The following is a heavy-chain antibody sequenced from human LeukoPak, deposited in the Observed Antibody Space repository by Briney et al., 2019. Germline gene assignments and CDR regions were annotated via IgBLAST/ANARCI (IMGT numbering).Heavy chain of an antibody. CDR1: GYSFTSYY. Sequence: VASVKVSCKTSGYSFTSYYIHWVRQAPGQGLEWMGWINPSSGGTEYAQRFQGRVTMTGDTSISTAYMELSRVRSDDTAVYYRARDRGSSWYVDYWGQGTLVTVSS. D-gene: IGHD6-13*01. J-gene: IGHJ4*02. V-gene: IGHV1-2*02. CDR2: INPSSGGT. CDR3: ARDRGSSWYVDY.